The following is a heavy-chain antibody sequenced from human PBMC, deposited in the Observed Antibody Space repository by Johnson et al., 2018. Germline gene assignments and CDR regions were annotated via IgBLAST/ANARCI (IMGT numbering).Heavy chain of an antibody. J-gene: IGHJ6*03. CDR1: VFTFSSKA. Sequence: QVQLVESGGGLVQPGGSLRLSCAASVFTFSSKAMHWVRQAPGKGLEWVAVISDDGSNKYYAESMKGRFIISRDNSKNTLNLQMNSLRAEDTAWYYCARDTSSDYYYYYYMDVWGKGTTVTVSS. V-gene: IGHV3-30-3*01. CDR3: ARDTSSDYYYYYYMDV. D-gene: IGHD1-26*01. CDR2: ISDDGSNK.